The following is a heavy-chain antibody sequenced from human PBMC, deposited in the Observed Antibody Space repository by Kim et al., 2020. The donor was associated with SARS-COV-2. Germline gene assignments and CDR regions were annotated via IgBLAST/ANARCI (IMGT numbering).Heavy chain of an antibody. Sequence: GGSLRLSCAASGFTFSSYSMNWVRQAPGKGLEWVSSISSSSSYIYYADSVKGRFTISRDNAKNSLYLQMNSLRAEDTAVYYCARDSRSIAAAVDDAFDIWGQGTMVTVSS. D-gene: IGHD6-13*01. CDR2: ISSSSSYI. V-gene: IGHV3-21*01. CDR1: GFTFSSYS. CDR3: ARDSRSIAAAVDDAFDI. J-gene: IGHJ3*02.